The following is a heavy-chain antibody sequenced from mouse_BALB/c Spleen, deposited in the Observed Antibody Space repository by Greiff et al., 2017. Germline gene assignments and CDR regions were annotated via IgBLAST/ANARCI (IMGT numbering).Heavy chain of an antibody. CDR3: ARTYGNYFDY. Sequence: QVQLQQSGAELVRPGTSVKVSCKASGYAFTNYLIEWVKQRPGQGLEWIGVINPGSGGTNYNEKFKGKATLTADKSSSTAYMRLSSLTSDDSAVYFCARTYGNYFDYWGQGTTLTVSS. V-gene: IGHV1-54*01. J-gene: IGHJ2*01. CDR2: INPGSGGT. D-gene: IGHD2-1*01. CDR1: GYAFTNYL.